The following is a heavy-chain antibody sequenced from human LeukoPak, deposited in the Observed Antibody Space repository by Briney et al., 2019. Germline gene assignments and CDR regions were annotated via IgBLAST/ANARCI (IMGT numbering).Heavy chain of an antibody. J-gene: IGHJ6*03. D-gene: IGHD4-17*01. CDR1: GFTFSSYS. CDR3: ARAATVTTSFFDYYYYMDV. Sequence: PGGSLRLSCAASGFTFSSYSMNWVRQAPGKGLEWVSSISSSSSYIYYADSVKGRFTISRDNAKNSLYLQMNSLRAEDTAVYYCARAATVTTSFFDYYYYMDVWGKGTTVTVSS. V-gene: IGHV3-21*01. CDR2: ISSSSSYI.